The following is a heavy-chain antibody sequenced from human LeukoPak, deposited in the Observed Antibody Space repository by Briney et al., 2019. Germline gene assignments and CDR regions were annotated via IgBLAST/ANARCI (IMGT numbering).Heavy chain of an antibody. Sequence: PSETLSLTCTVSGGSISSYYWSWIRQPAGKGLEWIGRIYTSGSTNYNPSLKSRVTISVDTSKNQFSLKLSSVTAADTAVYYCARGDFDPIYPYFDYWGQGTLVTVSS. CDR2: IYTSGST. D-gene: IGHD3-9*01. CDR3: ARGDFDPIYPYFDY. CDR1: GGSISSYY. J-gene: IGHJ4*02. V-gene: IGHV4-4*07.